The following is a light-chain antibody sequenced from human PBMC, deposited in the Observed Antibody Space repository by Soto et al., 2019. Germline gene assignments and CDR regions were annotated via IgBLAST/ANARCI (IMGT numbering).Light chain of an antibody. V-gene: IGKV3-20*01. J-gene: IGKJ3*01. CDR1: QSVSSNY. Sequence: EIVLTQSPGTLSLSPGERATLSCRASQSVSSNYLTWYQQKPGQAPRLLIYGASSRATGIPDRFSGSGSGAGFNLTIVRLEPEDFAMYYYQQYYSSPFTFGPRTKVDIK. CDR2: GAS. CDR3: QQYYSSPFT.